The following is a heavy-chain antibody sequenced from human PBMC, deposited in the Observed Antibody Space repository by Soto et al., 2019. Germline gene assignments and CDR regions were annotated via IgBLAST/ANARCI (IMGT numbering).Heavy chain of an antibody. Sequence: SETLSLTCTVSGGSISSSSYYWGWIRQPPGKGLEWIGSIYYSGSTYYNPSLKSRVTISVDTSKNQFSLKLSSVTAADTAVYYCARDHISSYYYYGMDVWGQGTTVTVSS. V-gene: IGHV4-39*01. J-gene: IGHJ6*02. CDR1: GGSISSSSYY. D-gene: IGHD3-3*02. CDR3: ARDHISSYYYYGMDV. CDR2: IYYSGST.